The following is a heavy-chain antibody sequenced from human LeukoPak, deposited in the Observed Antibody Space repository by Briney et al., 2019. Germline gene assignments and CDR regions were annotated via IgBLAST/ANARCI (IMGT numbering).Heavy chain of an antibody. CDR1: GFTFSSYA. V-gene: IGHV3-23*01. CDR2: ISGSGGST. CDR3: AREWAAAGRNWFDP. D-gene: IGHD6-13*01. Sequence: GGSLRLSCAASGFTFSSYAMTWVRQAPGKGLEWASLISGSGGSTYYADSVKGRFTISRDNAKNSLYLQMNSLRAEDTAVYYCAREWAAAGRNWFDPWGQGTLVTVSS. J-gene: IGHJ5*02.